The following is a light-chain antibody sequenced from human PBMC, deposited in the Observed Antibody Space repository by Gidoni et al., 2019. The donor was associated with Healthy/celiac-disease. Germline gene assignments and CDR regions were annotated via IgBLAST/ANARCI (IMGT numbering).Light chain of an antibody. CDR1: QSVSSY. CDR3: QQRSNWYT. Sequence: EIVLTQSPATLSLSPGERATLSCRASQSVSSYLAWYQQKPGQAPRLLIYDASNRATGSPARFSGSGSGTDFTLTISSLEPEDFAVYYYQQRSNWYTFGQGTKLEIK. J-gene: IGKJ2*01. V-gene: IGKV3-11*01. CDR2: DAS.